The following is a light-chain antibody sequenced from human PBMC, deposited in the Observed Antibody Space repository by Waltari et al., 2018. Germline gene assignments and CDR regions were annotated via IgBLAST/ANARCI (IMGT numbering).Light chain of an antibody. Sequence: NFMLTQPHSVSESPGKTVTISCPRSSGSIASNYVQWYQQRPGSAPTTVIYEDNQRPSGVPDRFSGSIDSSSNSASLTISGLKTEDEADYYCQSYDDNNRRVFGGGTKLTVL. V-gene: IGLV6-57*04. J-gene: IGLJ3*02. CDR2: EDN. CDR1: SGSIASNY. CDR3: QSYDDNNRRV.